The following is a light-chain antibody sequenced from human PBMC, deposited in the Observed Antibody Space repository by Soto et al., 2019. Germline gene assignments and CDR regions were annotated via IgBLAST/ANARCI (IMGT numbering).Light chain of an antibody. CDR2: DVN. J-gene: IGLJ1*01. V-gene: IGLV2-11*01. Sequence: QSVLTQPRSVSGSPGQSVTIPCTGTSSDVGGYNYVSWYQQHPGKAPKVLIYDVNQRPSGVPDRFSGSKSGNTASLTISGLQAEDEADYYCYSYAGDVTFVFGRGTKSPS. CDR3: YSYAGDVTFV. CDR1: SSDVGGYNY.